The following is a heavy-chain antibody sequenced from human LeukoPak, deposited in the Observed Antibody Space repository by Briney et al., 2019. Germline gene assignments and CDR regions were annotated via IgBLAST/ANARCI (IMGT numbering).Heavy chain of an antibody. CDR3: AKGRANYYYYGMDV. V-gene: IGHV4-59*01. CDR2: IYYSGST. CDR1: GGSISSYY. D-gene: IGHD3-10*01. J-gene: IGHJ6*02. Sequence: PSETLSLTCTVSGGSISSYYWSWVRQPPGKGPEWIGYIYYSGSTNYNPSLKSRVTISVDTSKNQFSLKLSSVTAADTAVYYCAKGRANYYYYGMDVWGQGTTVTVSS.